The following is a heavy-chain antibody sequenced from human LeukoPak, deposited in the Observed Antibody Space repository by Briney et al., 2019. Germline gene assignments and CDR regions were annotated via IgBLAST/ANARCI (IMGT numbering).Heavy chain of an antibody. CDR3: ARGQFLRYCSSTSCYDPPYFDY. CDR2: IYYRGTT. D-gene: IGHD2-2*01. J-gene: IGHJ4*02. CDR1: GGSTSSYY. V-gene: IGHV4-59*01. Sequence: PSETLSLTCTVSGGSTSSYYWSWIRQPPGKGLEWIGYIYYRGTTNYNPSLKSRVILSVDTSKNQFSLKLSSVTAADTAVYYCARGQFLRYCSSTSCYDPPYFDYWGQGTLVTVSS.